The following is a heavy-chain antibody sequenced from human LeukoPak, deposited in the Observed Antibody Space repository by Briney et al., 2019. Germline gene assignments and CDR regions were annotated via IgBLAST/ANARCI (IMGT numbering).Heavy chain of an antibody. D-gene: IGHD6-13*01. Sequence: PSETLSLTCTVSGGSISRYYWSWIRQPPGKGLEWLGYIYNSRDTNYNPSLKSRVTFSADTSKHQFSLKLSSVTAADTAVYYCARKGPIAATGPDYWGQGTLVTVSS. CDR2: IYNSRDT. V-gene: IGHV4-59*01. CDR3: ARKGPIAATGPDY. CDR1: GGSISRYY. J-gene: IGHJ4*02.